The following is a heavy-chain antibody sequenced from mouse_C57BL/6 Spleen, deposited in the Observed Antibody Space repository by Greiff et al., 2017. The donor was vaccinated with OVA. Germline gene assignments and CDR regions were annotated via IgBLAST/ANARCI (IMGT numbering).Heavy chain of an antibody. V-gene: IGHV1-64*01. CDR3: ARAMISLDY. CDR1: GYTFTSYW. D-gene: IGHD2-4*01. J-gene: IGHJ2*01. Sequence: QVQLQHSGAELVKPGASVKLSCKASGYTFTSYWMHWVKQRPGQGLEWIGMIHPNSGSTNYNEKFKSKATLTVDKSSSTAYMQLSSLTSEDSAVYYCARAMISLDYWGQGTTLTVSS. CDR2: IHPNSGST.